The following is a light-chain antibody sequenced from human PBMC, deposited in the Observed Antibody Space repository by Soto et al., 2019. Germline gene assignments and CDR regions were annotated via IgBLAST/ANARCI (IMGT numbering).Light chain of an antibody. Sequence: DIQMTQSPSSLSASVGDRVTITCRARQSISGYLNWYQKKSGQAPRLLMYAASSLQSGVPSRFSGSGSGTDFTLTISSLQPEDSATYYCQQSDSMPWTFGQGTKVEIK. V-gene: IGKV1-39*01. J-gene: IGKJ1*01. CDR3: QQSDSMPWT. CDR2: AAS. CDR1: QSISGY.